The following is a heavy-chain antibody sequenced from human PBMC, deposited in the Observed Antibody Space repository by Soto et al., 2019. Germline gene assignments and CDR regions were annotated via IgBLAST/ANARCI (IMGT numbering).Heavy chain of an antibody. J-gene: IGHJ4*02. CDR2: IYDSGST. CDR1: GGSSRSYC. V-gene: IGHV4-59*08. CDR3: ARLRVSTVVFDY. Sequence: PSETLSLTCNVSGGSSRSYCWTWIRQSPGEGLEWIGYIYDSGSTHYNPSFKGRVTISVDTSKNQFSLRLSSLTAAGTAVYYCARLRVSTVVFDYWGRGALVTVSS. D-gene: IGHD3-22*01.